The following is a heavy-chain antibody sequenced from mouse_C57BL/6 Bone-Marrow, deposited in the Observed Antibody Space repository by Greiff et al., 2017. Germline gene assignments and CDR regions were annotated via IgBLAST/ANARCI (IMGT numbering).Heavy chain of an antibody. CDR3: AGEYGGGGWYFGV. J-gene: IGHJ1*03. CDR2: IYPRSGNT. CDR1: GYTFTSYG. Sequence: QVQLQQSGAELARPGASVKLSCKASGYTFTSYGISWVKQRTGQGLEWIGEIYPRSGNTYYNEKFKGKATLTADKSSSTAYMELRSLTSEDSAVFVGAGEYGGGGWYFGVWGTGTTVTVSS. V-gene: IGHV1-81*01. D-gene: IGHD1-1*02.